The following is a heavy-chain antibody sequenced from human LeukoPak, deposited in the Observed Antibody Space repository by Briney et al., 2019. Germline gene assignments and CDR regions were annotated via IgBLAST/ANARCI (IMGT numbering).Heavy chain of an antibody. Sequence: GASVKVSCKASGYTFTSYGISWVRQAPGQGLEWMGWISAYNGNTNYAQKLQGRVTMTTDTSTSTAYMELRSLRSDDTAVYYCARGHRMTTVTTTRHFDYWGQGTLVTVSS. D-gene: IGHD4-17*01. CDR3: ARGHRMTTVTTTRHFDY. J-gene: IGHJ4*02. V-gene: IGHV1-18*01. CDR1: GYTFTSYG. CDR2: ISAYNGNT.